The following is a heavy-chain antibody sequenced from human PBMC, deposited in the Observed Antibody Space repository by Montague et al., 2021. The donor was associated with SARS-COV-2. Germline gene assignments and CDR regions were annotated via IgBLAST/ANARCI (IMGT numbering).Heavy chain of an antibody. CDR3: ARPGSVSGWFYFDD. V-gene: IGHV4-39*02. Sequence: SETLPLTCSVSGDSISSYYYNWIRQSPGKGLEWIGSLSSSGSTYYNPSLRSRVTISMDTSKNHFSLKVNSVTATDTAVYFCARPGSVSGWFYFDDWGQGTLVSVSS. CDR1: GDSISSYY. J-gene: IGHJ4*02. CDR2: LSSSGST. D-gene: IGHD6-19*01.